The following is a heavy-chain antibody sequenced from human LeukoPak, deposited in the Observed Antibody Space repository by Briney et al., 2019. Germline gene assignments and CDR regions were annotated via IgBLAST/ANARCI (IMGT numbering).Heavy chain of an antibody. Sequence: HPGGSLRLSCAASGFTFDDYAMHWVRQAPGKGLEWVSGISWNSGSIGYADSVKGRFTISRDNAKNSLYLQMNSLRAEDTAVYSRAVLMGNHGDFTGPYDNWGQGTLATVSS. D-gene: IGHD2-21*02. J-gene: IGHJ4*02. CDR3: AVLMGNHGDFTGPYDN. CDR2: ISWNSGSI. CDR1: GFTFDDYA. V-gene: IGHV3-9*01.